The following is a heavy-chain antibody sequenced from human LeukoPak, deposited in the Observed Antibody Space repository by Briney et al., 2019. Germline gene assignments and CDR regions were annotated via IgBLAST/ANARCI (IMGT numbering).Heavy chain of an antibody. CDR3: ARGRTVREQLVPHQFDY. CDR1: GGSFSGYY. J-gene: IGHJ4*02. D-gene: IGHD6-6*01. V-gene: IGHV4-34*01. CDR2: INHSGST. Sequence: PSETLSLTCAVYGGSFSGYYWSWIRQPPGKGLEWIGEINHSGSTNYNPSLKSRVTISVDTSKNQFSLKLSSVTAADTAVYYCARGRTVREQLVPHQFDYWGQGTLVTVSS.